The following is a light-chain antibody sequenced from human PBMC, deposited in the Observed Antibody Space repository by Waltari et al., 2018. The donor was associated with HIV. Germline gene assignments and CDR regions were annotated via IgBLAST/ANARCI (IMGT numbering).Light chain of an antibody. CDR2: WAS. CDR1: QNVFYSSNNRNY. CDR3: QQTYSIPPT. V-gene: IGKV4-1*01. Sequence: DIVMTQSPDSLAVSLGERATIKCQSSQNVFYSSNNRNYLSWYQQKPGQPPKLIFYWASSRQSGVPDRFSGSGSGTDFTLTISSLQAEDVAVYFCQQTYSIPPTFGGGTKVEI. J-gene: IGKJ4*01.